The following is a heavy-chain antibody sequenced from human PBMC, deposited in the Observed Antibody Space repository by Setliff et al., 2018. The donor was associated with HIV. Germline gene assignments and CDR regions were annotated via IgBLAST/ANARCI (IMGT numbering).Heavy chain of an antibody. CDR1: GYAFTDYS. CDR3: ARGVKGIATTGKYYFDY. D-gene: IGHD6-13*01. CDR2: INPDSRGT. Sequence: ASVKVSCKTSGYAFTDYSIHWVRQAPGQGLEWVGRINPDSRGTNYAQTFQGRVTMTRDTSVSTAYMELSRLKSDDTAVFYCARGVKGIATTGKYYFDYRGQGTLVTVSS. V-gene: IGHV1-2*06. J-gene: IGHJ4*02.